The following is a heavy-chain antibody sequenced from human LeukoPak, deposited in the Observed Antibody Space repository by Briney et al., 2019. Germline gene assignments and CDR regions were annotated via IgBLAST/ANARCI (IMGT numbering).Heavy chain of an antibody. CDR3: AKQLGYCSDGSCYFPY. J-gene: IGHJ4*02. D-gene: IGHD2-15*01. V-gene: IGHV3-23*01. CDR1: GFTFSTYA. CDR2: ITGSGDST. Sequence: GGPLRLSCAASGFTFSTYAMSWVRQAPGKGLEWVSGITGSGDSTSYADSVKGRFTISRDNSKNTLYLQMNSLRAEDTAVYYCAKQLGYCSDGSCYFPYWGQGTLVTVSS.